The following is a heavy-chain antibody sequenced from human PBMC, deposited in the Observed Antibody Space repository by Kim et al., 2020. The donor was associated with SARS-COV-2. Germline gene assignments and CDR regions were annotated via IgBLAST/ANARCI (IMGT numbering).Heavy chain of an antibody. D-gene: IGHD3-3*01. V-gene: IGHV3-33*01. J-gene: IGHJ5*02. Sequence: GGSLRLSCAASGFTFSSYGMHWVRQAPGKGLEWVAVIWYDGSNKYYADSVKGRFTISRDNSKNTLYLQMNSLRAEDTAVYYCARVPLDYYDFWSGYYKKGVWFDPWGQGTLVTVSS. CDR1: GFTFSSYG. CDR2: IWYDGSNK. CDR3: ARVPLDYYDFWSGYYKKGVWFDP.